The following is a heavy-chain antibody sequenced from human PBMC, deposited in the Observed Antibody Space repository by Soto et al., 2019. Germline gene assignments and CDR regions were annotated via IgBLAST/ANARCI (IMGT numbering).Heavy chain of an antibody. Sequence: GGSLRLSCAASGFTFSSYGMHWVRQAPGKGLEWVAVISYDGSNKYYADSVKGRFTISRDNSKNTLYLQMNSLRAEDTAVYYCANPDFYDSSGYYYSEYFQHWGQGTLVTVSS. V-gene: IGHV3-30*18. CDR2: ISYDGSNK. J-gene: IGHJ1*01. CDR3: ANPDFYDSSGYYYSEYFQH. D-gene: IGHD3-22*01. CDR1: GFTFSSYG.